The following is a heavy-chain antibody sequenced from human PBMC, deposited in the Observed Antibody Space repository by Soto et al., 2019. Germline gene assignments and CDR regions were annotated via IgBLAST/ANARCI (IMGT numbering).Heavy chain of an antibody. Sequence: QITLKESGPTLVKPTQTLTLTCTFSGFSLSTSGVGVGWIRQPPGKALEWLALIYWDDDKRYSPSLKSRLTITMDTTKDPEVLTMTNMDPVDTATYYCAHSLAASNSGDSEPINSFDYWGQGTLVTVSS. J-gene: IGHJ4*02. V-gene: IGHV2-5*02. D-gene: IGHD4-17*01. CDR1: GFSLSTSGVG. CDR2: IYWDDDK. CDR3: AHSLAASNSGDSEPINSFDY.